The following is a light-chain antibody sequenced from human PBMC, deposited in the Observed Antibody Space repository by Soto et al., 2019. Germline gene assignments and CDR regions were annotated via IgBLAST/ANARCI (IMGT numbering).Light chain of an antibody. CDR2: DVT. CDR1: SSDVGGYNY. J-gene: IGLJ1*01. V-gene: IGLV2-11*01. CDR3: CSYAGSYTYV. Sequence: QSALTQPRSVSGSPGQSVTISCTGTSSDVGGYNYVSWYHQHPGKAPKFMIYDVTKRPSGVPDRFSGSKSGNTASLTISWLQAEDEADYYCCSYAGSYTYVFGTGTKVTVL.